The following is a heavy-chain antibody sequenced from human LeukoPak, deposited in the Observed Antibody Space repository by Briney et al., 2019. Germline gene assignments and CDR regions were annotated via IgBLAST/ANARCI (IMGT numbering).Heavy chain of an antibody. CDR3: ASAEWGPQKYCSGGSCSSEYYYYGMDV. D-gene: IGHD2-15*01. CDR2: ISSSSSYI. Sequence: PGGSLRPSCAASGFTFSSYAMNWVRQAPGKGLEWVSSISSSSSYIYYADSVKGRFTISRDNAKNSLYLQMNSLRAEDTAVYYCASAEWGPQKYCSGGSCSSEYYYYGMDVWGQGTTVTVSS. J-gene: IGHJ6*02. V-gene: IGHV3-21*01. CDR1: GFTFSSYA.